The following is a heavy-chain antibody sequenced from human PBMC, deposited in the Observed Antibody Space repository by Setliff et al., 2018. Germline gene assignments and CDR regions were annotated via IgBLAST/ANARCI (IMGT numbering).Heavy chain of an antibody. CDR1: GFTFSSYY. CDR3: ARLALTGYDSSGYYYALDYYYYMDV. Sequence: LRLSCAASGFTFSSYYMTWVRQAPGKGLEWVANIKRDESQRSYVDSVKGRFTISRDNAKNSLYLRMNGLRAEDTAIYYCARLALTGYDSSGYYYALDYYYYMDVWGKGTTVTVSS. D-gene: IGHD3-22*01. J-gene: IGHJ6*03. CDR2: IKRDESQR. V-gene: IGHV3-7*03.